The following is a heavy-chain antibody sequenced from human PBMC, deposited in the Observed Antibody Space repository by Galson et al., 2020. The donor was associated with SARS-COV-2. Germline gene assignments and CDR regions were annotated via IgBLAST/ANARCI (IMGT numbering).Heavy chain of an antibody. CDR3: ARQHCSSTGCWFDP. V-gene: IGHV3-30*05. CDR1: GFTLISYG. CDR2: ISYDGSNK. Sequence: SCAASGFTLISYGMHWVRQAPGKGLDWVAFISYDGSNKFYADSVKGRFSISRDNSQNTVYLQLNSLRPEDTAVHYCARQHCSSTGCWFDPWGQGTLVTVSS. J-gene: IGHJ5*02. D-gene: IGHD2-2*01.